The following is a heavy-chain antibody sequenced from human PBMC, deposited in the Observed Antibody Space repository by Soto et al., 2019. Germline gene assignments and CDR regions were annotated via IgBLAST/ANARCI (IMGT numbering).Heavy chain of an antibody. J-gene: IGHJ6*03. Sequence: QVPLVQSGGEVKKPGASVKVSCKASGYTFTNYGLSWVRQAPGQGLEWVGWISGYTGDTNYAQKVQGRITVTTDTSTSTAYMELRSLRFDDTAVYYCARDWYQKGYYYYMDVWGKGTTVTVSS. D-gene: IGHD2-2*01. CDR3: ARDWYQKGYYYYMDV. CDR1: GYTFTNYG. CDR2: ISGYTGDT. V-gene: IGHV1-18*01.